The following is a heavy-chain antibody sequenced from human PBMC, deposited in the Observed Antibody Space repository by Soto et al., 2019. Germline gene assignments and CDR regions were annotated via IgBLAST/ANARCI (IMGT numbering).Heavy chain of an antibody. J-gene: IGHJ4*02. CDR3: ARDYSSGYYWDDY. Sequence: GGSLRLSCAASGFTFSSYSMNWVRQAPGKGLEWVSSISSSSSSIYYAGSVKGRFTISRDDAKSSLYLQMNSLRAEDTAVYYCARDYSSGYYWDDYWGQGTLVTVSS. CDR1: GFTFSSYS. CDR2: ISSSSSSI. D-gene: IGHD3-22*01. V-gene: IGHV3-21*01.